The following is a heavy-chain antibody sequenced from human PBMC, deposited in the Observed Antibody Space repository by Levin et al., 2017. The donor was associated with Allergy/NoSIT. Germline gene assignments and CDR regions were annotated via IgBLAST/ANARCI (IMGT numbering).Heavy chain of an antibody. Sequence: GGSLRLSCAVSGSTLSNAWMSWVRQAPGKGLEWVGRIKSQSDGGATDYAAPVKGRFTLSRDHSKNTLFLQMNSLKTEDTAGHYCTIDYGDFFDYWGQGTLVTVSS. J-gene: IGHJ4*02. D-gene: IGHD4-17*01. CDR2: IKSQSDGGAT. V-gene: IGHV3-15*01. CDR1: GSTLSNAW. CDR3: TIDYGDFFDY.